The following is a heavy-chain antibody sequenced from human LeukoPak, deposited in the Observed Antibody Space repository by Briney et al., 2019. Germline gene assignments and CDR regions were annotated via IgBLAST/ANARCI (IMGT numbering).Heavy chain of an antibody. CDR2: ISWNSGSI. J-gene: IGHJ6*02. Sequence: GGSLRLSCAASGFTFDDYAMHWVRQAPGKGLEWVSGISWNSGSIGYADSVKGRFTISRDNAKNSLYLQMNSLRAEDTAVYYCAKIPPPRFLEWLFHYYGMDVWGQGTTVTVSS. D-gene: IGHD3-3*01. CDR1: GFTFDDYA. V-gene: IGHV3-9*01. CDR3: AKIPPPRFLEWLFHYYGMDV.